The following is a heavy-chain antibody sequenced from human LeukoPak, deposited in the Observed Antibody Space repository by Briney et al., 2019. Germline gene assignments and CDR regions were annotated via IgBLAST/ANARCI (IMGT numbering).Heavy chain of an antibody. V-gene: IGHV3-21*01. D-gene: IGHD3-9*01. J-gene: IGHJ3*02. CDR3: VRDQGVYYDILTVLIRPAKVAFDI. CDR1: GFTFSSYS. CDR2: ISSSSSYI. Sequence: GGSLRLSCAAPGFTFSSYSMNWVRQAPGKGLEWVSSISSSSSYIYYADSVKGRFTISRENAKNSLYLQMNRLRAEDTAVYYCVRDQGVYYDILTVLIRPAKVAFDIWGQGTMVTVSS.